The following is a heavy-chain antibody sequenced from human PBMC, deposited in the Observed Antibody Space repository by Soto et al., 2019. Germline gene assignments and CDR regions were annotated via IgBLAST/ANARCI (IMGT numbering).Heavy chain of an antibody. V-gene: IGHV4-4*07. J-gene: IGHJ5*02. Sequence: PSEILSLACTVSGASISGFYWSWIRKSAGKGLAWIGRIYATGTTDYNPSLKSRVMMSVDTSKKQFSLKLRSVTAADTDVYYCVRDGTKTLRDWFDPWGQGISVTVS. CDR2: IYATGTT. D-gene: IGHD1-1*01. CDR1: GASISGFY. CDR3: VRDGTKTLRDWFDP.